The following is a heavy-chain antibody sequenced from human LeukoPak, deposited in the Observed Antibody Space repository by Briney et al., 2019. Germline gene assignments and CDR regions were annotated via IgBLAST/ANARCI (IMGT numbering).Heavy chain of an antibody. J-gene: IGHJ6*03. CDR3: ARGMLSRAGYHWYYYMDV. CDR1: GFTSSNYW. V-gene: IGHV3-74*01. D-gene: IGHD3-16*01. CDR2: MDSEGSGT. Sequence: GGSLRLSCAASGFTSSNYWIHWVRQVPGKGLVWVSRMDSEGSGTHYADSVKGRCTVSRDNDENTQYLQMSSLRGEDTAVYYCARGMLSRAGYHWYYYMDVWGKGATVTVSS.